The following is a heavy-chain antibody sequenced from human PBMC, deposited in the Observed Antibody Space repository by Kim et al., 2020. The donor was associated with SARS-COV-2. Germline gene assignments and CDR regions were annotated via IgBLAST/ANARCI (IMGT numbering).Heavy chain of an antibody. D-gene: IGHD5-12*01. CDR3: ARMVSVATIFHHSSSIDV. V-gene: IGHV1-8*01. Sequence: ASVKVSCKASGYTFTSYDINWVRQATGQGLEWMGWMNPNSGNTGYAQKFQGRVTMTSNTSISTAYMELSSLTSDATAVYYFARMVSVATIFHHSSSIDVW. CDR2: MNPNSGNT. CDR1: GYTFTSYD. J-gene: IGHJ6*03.